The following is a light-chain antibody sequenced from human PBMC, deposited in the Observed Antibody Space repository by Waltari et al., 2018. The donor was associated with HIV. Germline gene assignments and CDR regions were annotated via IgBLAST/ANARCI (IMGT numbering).Light chain of an antibody. CDR3: QLWDSRGNHVV. CDR2: DDS. V-gene: IGLV3-21*04. J-gene: IGLJ2*01. Sequence: SFVLTQSPSMSVAPGETARIACGGNNIGGESVHWYQQKPGQAPVLVMYDDSDRPSGIPERFFGSNSKNTATLTISRVEAGDEADYYCQLWDSRGNHVVFGGGTKLTVL. CDR1: NIGGES.